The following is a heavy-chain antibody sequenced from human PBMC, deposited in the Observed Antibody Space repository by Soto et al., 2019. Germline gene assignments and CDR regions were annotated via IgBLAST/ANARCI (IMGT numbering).Heavy chain of an antibody. CDR1: GYTFTGYY. CDR3: ARGEIITIFGVVISTPDV. D-gene: IGHD3-3*01. Sequence: QVQLVQSGAEVKKPGASVKVSCKASGYTFTGYYMHWVRQAPGQGLEWMGWINPNSGGTNYAQKFQGRVTMTRDTSISTAYMELSRLRSDDTAVYYCARGEIITIFGVVISTPDVWGKGTTVTVSS. V-gene: IGHV1-2*02. J-gene: IGHJ6*04. CDR2: INPNSGGT.